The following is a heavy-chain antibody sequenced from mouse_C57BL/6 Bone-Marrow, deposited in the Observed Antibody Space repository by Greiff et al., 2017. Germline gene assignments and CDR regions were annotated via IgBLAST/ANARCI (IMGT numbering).Heavy chain of an antibody. CDR3: ARSEYDYGSSLDD. V-gene: IGHV1-53*01. Sequence: QVQLQQPGTELVKPGASVKLSCKASGYTFTSYWMHWVKQRPGQGLEWIGNINPSNGGTNYNETFKSKDTLTVDKSSSTAYMQLSSLTSEDSAVYYGARSEYDYGSSLDDWGQGTTRTVSA. J-gene: IGHJ2*01. CDR1: GYTFTSYW. CDR2: INPSNGGT. D-gene: IGHD1-1*01.